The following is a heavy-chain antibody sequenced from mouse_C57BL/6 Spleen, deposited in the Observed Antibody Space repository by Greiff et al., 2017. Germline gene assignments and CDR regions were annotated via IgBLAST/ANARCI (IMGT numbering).Heavy chain of an antibody. J-gene: IGHJ4*01. CDR2: ISSGGDYI. CDR1: GFTFSSYA. V-gene: IGHV5-9-1*02. CDR3: TRDGQLRLYYAMDY. Sequence: EVQLQESGEGLVKPGGSLKLSCAASGFTFSSYAMSWVRQTPEKRLEWVAYISSGGDYIYYADTVKGRFTISRDNARNTLYLQMSSLKSEDTAMYYCTRDGQLRLYYAMDYWGQGTSVTVSS. D-gene: IGHD3-2*02.